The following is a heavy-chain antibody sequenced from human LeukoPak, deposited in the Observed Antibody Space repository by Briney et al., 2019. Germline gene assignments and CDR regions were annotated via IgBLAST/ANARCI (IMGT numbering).Heavy chain of an antibody. V-gene: IGHV3-21*01. CDR1: GFTFSSYS. CDR3: ASQRWLQYNYFDY. J-gene: IGHJ4*02. CDR2: ISSSSSYI. Sequence: GGSLRLSCAASGFTFSSYSMNWVRHAPGKGLEWVSSISSSSSYIYYADSVKGRFTISRDNAKNSLYLQMNSLRAEDTAVYYCASQRWLQYNYFDYWGQGTLVTVSS. D-gene: IGHD5-24*01.